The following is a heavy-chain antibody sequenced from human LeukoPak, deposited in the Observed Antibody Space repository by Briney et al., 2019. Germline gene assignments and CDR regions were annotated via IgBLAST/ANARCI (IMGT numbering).Heavy chain of an antibody. CDR2: IYYSGST. CDR3: ARRTASPSTYYYYMDV. CDR1: GGSISSYY. V-gene: IGHV4-59*01. Sequence: PSETLSLTCTVSGGSISSYYWSWIRQPPGKGLEWIGYIYYSGSTNYNPSLKSRVTISVDTSKNQFSLKLSSVTAADTAVYYCARRTASPSTYYYYMDVWGKGTTVTVSS. J-gene: IGHJ6*03.